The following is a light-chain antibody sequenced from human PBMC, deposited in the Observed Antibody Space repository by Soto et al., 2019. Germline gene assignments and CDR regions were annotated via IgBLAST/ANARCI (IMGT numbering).Light chain of an antibody. CDR1: QSVTSN. J-gene: IGKJ2*01. Sequence: EIVMTQSPATLSVSPGERATLSCRASQSVTSNIAWYQQKPGQAPRLLIYGASTGAAGIPARFSGSGSGTEFTLTISSLQSEDFALYYCQQYNNWPRTFGQGTKVEIK. CDR3: QQYNNWPRT. V-gene: IGKV3-15*01. CDR2: GAS.